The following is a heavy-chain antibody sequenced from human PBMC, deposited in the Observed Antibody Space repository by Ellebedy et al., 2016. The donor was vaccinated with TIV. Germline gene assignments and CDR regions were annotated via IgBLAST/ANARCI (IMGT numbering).Heavy chain of an antibody. CDR3: ARPVAYSSGWYKYFQH. D-gene: IGHD6-19*01. J-gene: IGHJ1*01. V-gene: IGHV1-3*01. Sequence: ASSVKVSCKASGYTFTSYAMHWVRQAPGQRLEWMGWINAGNGNTKYSQKFQGRVTITRDTSASTAYMELSSLRSEDTAVYYCARPVAYSSGWYKYFQHWGQGTLVTVSS. CDR2: INAGNGNT. CDR1: GYTFTSYA.